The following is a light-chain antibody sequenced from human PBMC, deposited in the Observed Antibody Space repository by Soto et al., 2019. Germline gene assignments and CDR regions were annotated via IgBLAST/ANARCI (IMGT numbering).Light chain of an antibody. CDR2: GVS. CDR3: QQYKNWPLT. J-gene: IGKJ1*01. V-gene: IGKV3D-15*01. CDR1: QTINTD. Sequence: EIVLTQSPGTLSLSPGERATLSCRASQTINTDLAWYQHKRGQAPRLLIYGVSVRAIGIPDRFGGSGSGTEFTLTISSLQSEDFAIYYCQQYKNWPLTFGQGTKVDIK.